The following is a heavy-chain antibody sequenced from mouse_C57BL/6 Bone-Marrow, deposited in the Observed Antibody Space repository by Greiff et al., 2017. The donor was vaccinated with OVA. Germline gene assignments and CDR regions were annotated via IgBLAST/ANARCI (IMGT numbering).Heavy chain of an antibody. CDR3: ARSFYYDYPWFAY. V-gene: IGHV1-52*01. CDR1: GYTFTSYW. Sequence: QVQLQQSGAELVRPGSSVKLSCKASGYTFTSYWMHWVKQRPIQGLEWIGNIDPSDSETHYNQKFKDKATLTVDKSSSTAYMQLSSLTSEDSAVYYCARSFYYDYPWFAYWGQGTLVTVSA. CDR2: IDPSDSET. D-gene: IGHD2-4*01. J-gene: IGHJ3*01.